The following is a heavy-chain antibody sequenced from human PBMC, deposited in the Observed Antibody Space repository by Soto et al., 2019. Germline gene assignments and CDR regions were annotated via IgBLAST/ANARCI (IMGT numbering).Heavy chain of an antibody. Sequence: PGGSLRLSCAASGFTFSSYEMNWVRQAPGKGLEWVSYISSSCSTIYYADSVKGRFTISRDNAKNSLYLQMNSLRAEDTAVYYCARTAPGFGVVITPYFDYWGLGTLVTVSS. V-gene: IGHV3-48*03. CDR2: ISSSCSTI. CDR1: GFTFSSYE. CDR3: ARTAPGFGVVITPYFDY. D-gene: IGHD3-3*01. J-gene: IGHJ4*02.